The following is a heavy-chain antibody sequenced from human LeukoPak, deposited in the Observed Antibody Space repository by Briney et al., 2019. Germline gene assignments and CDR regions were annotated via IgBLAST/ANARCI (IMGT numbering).Heavy chain of an antibody. J-gene: IGHJ6*02. CDR2: IYYSGST. Sequence: SETLSLTCTVSGGSISSYYWSWIRQPPGKGLEWIGYIYYSGSTNYNPSLKSRVTMSVDTSKNQFSLKLSSGTAADTAVYYCARTSGWYYYGMDVWGQGTTVTVSS. CDR1: GGSISSYY. D-gene: IGHD6-19*01. CDR3: ARTSGWYYYGMDV. V-gene: IGHV4-59*08.